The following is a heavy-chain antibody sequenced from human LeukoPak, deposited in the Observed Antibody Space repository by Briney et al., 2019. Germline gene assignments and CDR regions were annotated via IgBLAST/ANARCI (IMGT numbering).Heavy chain of an antibody. J-gene: IGHJ4*02. CDR2: IIPIFGTA. CDR3: ARFRRVEMASYYFDY. Sequence: SVKVSCKASVGTFSSYAISWVRQAPGQGLEWMGGIIPIFGTANYAQKFQGRVTITADESTSTAYMELSSLRSEDTAVHYCARFRRVEMASYYFDYWGQGTLVTVSS. CDR1: VGTFSSYA. V-gene: IGHV1-69*13. D-gene: IGHD5-24*01.